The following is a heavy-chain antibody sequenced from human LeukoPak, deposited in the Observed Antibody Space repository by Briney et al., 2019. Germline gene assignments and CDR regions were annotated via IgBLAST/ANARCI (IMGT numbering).Heavy chain of an antibody. Sequence: PGGSLRLSCAASGXTFRSYWVHWVRQAPGKGLVWVSNIKSDGSSTTYADSVKGRFTISRDNAKNTLYLQMNSLRAEDTAVYYCARDRGYTFDYWGQGTLVTVSS. CDR2: IKSDGSST. CDR1: GXTFRSYW. D-gene: IGHD3-22*01. CDR3: ARDRGYTFDY. V-gene: IGHV3-74*01. J-gene: IGHJ4*02.